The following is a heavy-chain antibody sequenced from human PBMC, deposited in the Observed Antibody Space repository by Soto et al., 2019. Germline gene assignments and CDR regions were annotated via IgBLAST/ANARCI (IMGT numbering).Heavy chain of an antibody. J-gene: IGHJ4*02. CDR3: ARHRSSSDY. Sequence: QVQLVQSGAEMKKPGASVKVSCKASGYTLTNYDISWVRQAPGQGLEWMGWISTYNDNTNYAENLQGRVTMTTDTSPSTAYMDLRSLNSDDTAVYYCARHRSSSDYWGQGPLVTVSS. CDR1: GYTLTNYD. D-gene: IGHD6-13*01. V-gene: IGHV1-18*01. CDR2: ISTYNDNT.